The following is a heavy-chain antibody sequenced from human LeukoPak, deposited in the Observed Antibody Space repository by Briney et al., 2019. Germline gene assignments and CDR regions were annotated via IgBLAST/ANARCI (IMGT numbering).Heavy chain of an antibody. CDR1: GGSISKSNHY. CDR3: ARCRAVAGINYWYFDL. D-gene: IGHD6-19*01. CDR2: IYYGGST. V-gene: IGHV4-39*07. Sequence: SETLSLTCSVSGGSISKSNHYWGWIRQPPGKGLEWIGGIYYGGSTYYNPSLKSRVTISVDTSENQFSLKLSSVTAADTVVYYCARCRAVAGINYWYFDLWGRGTLVTVSS. J-gene: IGHJ2*01.